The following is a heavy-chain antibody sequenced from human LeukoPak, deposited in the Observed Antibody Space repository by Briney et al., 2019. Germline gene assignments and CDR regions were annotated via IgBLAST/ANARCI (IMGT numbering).Heavy chain of an antibody. J-gene: IGHJ1*01. Sequence: PSETLSPTCTVSGGSISSSSYYWGWTRQPPGKGLEWIGSIYYSGSTYYNPSLKSRVTISVDTSKNQFSLKLSSVTAADTAVYYCARQSAYYYDSSGYGYWGQGTLVTVSS. D-gene: IGHD3-22*01. CDR2: IYYSGST. CDR3: ARQSAYYYDSSGYGY. V-gene: IGHV4-39*01. CDR1: GGSISSSSYY.